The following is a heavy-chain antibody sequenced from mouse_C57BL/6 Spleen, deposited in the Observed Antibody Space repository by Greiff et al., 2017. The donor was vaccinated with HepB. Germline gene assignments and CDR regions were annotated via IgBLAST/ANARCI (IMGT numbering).Heavy chain of an antibody. CDR2: ISNGGGST. CDR3: ARPYGSSPHYYAMDY. CDR1: GFTFSDYY. V-gene: IGHV5-12*01. J-gene: IGHJ4*01. Sequence: DVKLVESGGGLVQPGGSLKLSCAASGFTFSDYYMYWVRQTPEKRLEWVAYISNGGGSTYYPDTVKGRFTISRDNAKNTLYLQMSRLKSEDTAMYYCARPYGSSPHYYAMDYWGQGTSVTVSS. D-gene: IGHD1-1*01.